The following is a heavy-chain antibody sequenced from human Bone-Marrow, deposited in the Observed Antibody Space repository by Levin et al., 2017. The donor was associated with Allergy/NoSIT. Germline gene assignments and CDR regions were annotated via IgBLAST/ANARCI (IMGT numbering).Heavy chain of an antibody. CDR1: GYNFINYG. CDR2: VSPNNGYT. V-gene: IGHV1-18*01. Sequence: EASVKVSCRASGYNFINYGINWVRQAPGQGLEWVGWVSPNNGYTDHAQKFRGRVTMTTDTSTNTAYMELRSLMSDDTAVYYCARDTPAADSWGQGTLVTISS. CDR3: ARDTPAADS. J-gene: IGHJ4*02.